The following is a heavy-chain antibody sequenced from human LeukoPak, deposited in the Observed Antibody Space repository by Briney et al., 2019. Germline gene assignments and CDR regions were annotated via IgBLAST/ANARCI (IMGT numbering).Heavy chain of an antibody. Sequence: PGGSLRLSCAASGFTFSGYWMHWVRQVPGKGLVWVSRINTDGSSTSYADSVKGRFTISSDKSKNTLFLQMNSLRAEDTAVYYCVRAQDYCSSGSCYGYFQHWGQGSLVTVSS. J-gene: IGHJ1*01. CDR1: GFTFSGYW. D-gene: IGHD2-15*01. CDR2: INTDGSST. V-gene: IGHV3-74*01. CDR3: VRAQDYCSSGSCYGYFQH.